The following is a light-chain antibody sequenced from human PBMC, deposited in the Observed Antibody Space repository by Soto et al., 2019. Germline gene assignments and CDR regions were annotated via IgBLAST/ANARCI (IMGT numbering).Light chain of an antibody. CDR1: QSVLNS. V-gene: IGKV4-1*01. J-gene: IGKJ1*01. Sequence: DIVMTQSPDSLAVSLGEGATINCKSSQSVLNSLAWYQQKPGQPPNLLIYWASTRESGVPDRFSGSGSGTDFTLTISSLQAEDVAVYYCQQYYSTPRTFGQGTKVEIK. CDR3: QQYYSTPRT. CDR2: WAS.